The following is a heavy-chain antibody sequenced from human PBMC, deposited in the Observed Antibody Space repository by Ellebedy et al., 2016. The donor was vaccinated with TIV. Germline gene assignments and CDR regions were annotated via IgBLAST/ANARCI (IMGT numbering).Heavy chain of an antibody. Sequence: GESLKISXAASGFTFSSYGMHWVRQAPGKGLEWVAVISYDGSKKSYADSVKGRFTISRDNSKNTLYLQMNSLRAEDTAVYYCAKDLRQRLSEIAFDIWGQGAMVTVSS. CDR3: AKDLRQRLSEIAFDI. CDR1: GFTFSSYG. CDR2: ISYDGSKK. J-gene: IGHJ3*02. D-gene: IGHD6-25*01. V-gene: IGHV3-30*18.